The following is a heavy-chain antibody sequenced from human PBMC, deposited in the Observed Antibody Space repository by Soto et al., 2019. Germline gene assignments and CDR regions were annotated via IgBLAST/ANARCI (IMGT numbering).Heavy chain of an antibody. D-gene: IGHD6-19*01. CDR2: IIPIFGTA. J-gene: IGHJ6*02. CDR3: AGGGSSGWSYYYYGMDV. CDR1: GGTFSSYA. V-gene: IGHV1-69*01. Sequence: QVQLVQSGAEVKKPGSSVKVSCKASGGTFSSYAISWVRQAPGQGLEWMGGIIPIFGTANYAQKFQGRVTITADESTSTAYMELSSLRSEDTAVYYCAGGGSSGWSYYYYGMDVWGQGTTVTVSS.